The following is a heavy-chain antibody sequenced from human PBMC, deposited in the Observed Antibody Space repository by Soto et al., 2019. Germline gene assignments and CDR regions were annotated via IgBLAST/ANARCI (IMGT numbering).Heavy chain of an antibody. V-gene: IGHV3-48*02. CDR1: GFTFTSHG. D-gene: IGHD2-2*01. CDR2: ITSDSSSK. J-gene: IGHJ4*02. CDR3: VRDLGCISTSCHAHFDF. Sequence: EVQLVESGGGLVQPGGSLRLSCAGSGFTFTSHGMNWVRQAPGKGLEWVSHITSDSSSKYYADSVKGRFTISRDNAKKSVYLQMNSLRDEDTAVYYCVRDLGCISTSCHAHFDFWGQGTLVTVSS.